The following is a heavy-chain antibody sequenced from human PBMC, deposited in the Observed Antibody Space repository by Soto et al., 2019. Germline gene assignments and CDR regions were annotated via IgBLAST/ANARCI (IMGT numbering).Heavy chain of an antibody. V-gene: IGHV2-5*02. Sequence: QITLKESGPTLVKPTQTLTLTCTFSGFSLSTSGVGVGWIRQPPGKALEWLALIYWDDDKRYSPSLKSRLTITKDTSKNQVVLTMTNMDPVDTATYYCAHSLDNWNYDSGLYFDYWGQGTLVTVSS. CDR1: GFSLSTSGVG. CDR2: IYWDDDK. D-gene: IGHD1-7*01. J-gene: IGHJ4*02. CDR3: AHSLDNWNYDSGLYFDY.